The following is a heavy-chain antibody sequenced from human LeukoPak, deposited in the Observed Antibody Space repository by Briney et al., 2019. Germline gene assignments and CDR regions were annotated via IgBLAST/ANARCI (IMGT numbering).Heavy chain of an antibody. V-gene: IGHV3-53*01. CDR1: GFTFSSYS. Sequence: GGSLRLSCAASGFTFSSYSMNWVRQAPGKGLEWVSVIYSGGSTYYADSVKGRFTISRDNSNNTVYLQMNSLRAEDTAVYYCARLHSSTWYYFEYWGQGTLVTVSS. J-gene: IGHJ4*02. CDR2: IYSGGST. D-gene: IGHD6-13*01. CDR3: ARLHSSTWYYFEY.